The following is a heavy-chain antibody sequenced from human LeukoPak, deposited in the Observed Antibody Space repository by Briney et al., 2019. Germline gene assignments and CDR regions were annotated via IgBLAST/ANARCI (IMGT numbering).Heavy chain of an antibody. J-gene: IGHJ4*02. CDR1: RFTVSSNY. CDR2: IYSGGST. D-gene: IGHD3-16*01. V-gene: IGHV3-66*01. Sequence: QPGGSLRLSCAASRFTVSSNYMSWVRQAPGKGLEWVSVIYSGGSTYYADSVKGRFTISRDNSKNTLYLQMNSLRAEDTAVYYCARGGALFRYFDYWGQGTLVTVSS. CDR3: ARGGALFRYFDY.